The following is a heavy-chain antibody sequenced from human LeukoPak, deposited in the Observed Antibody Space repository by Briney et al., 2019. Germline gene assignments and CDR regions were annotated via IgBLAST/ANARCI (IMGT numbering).Heavy chain of an antibody. CDR3: ASWYYDSSGYHTLDY. J-gene: IGHJ4*02. D-gene: IGHD3-22*01. Sequence: GASVKVSCKASGYTFTSYDINWVRQAPGQGLEWMGLINPSGGSTSYAQKFQGRVTMTRDMSTSTVYMELSSLRSEDTAVYYCASWYYDSSGYHTLDYWGQGTLVTVSS. CDR1: GYTFTSYD. CDR2: INPSGGST. V-gene: IGHV1-46*01.